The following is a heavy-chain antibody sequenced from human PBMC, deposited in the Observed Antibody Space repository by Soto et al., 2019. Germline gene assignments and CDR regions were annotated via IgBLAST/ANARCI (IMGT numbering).Heavy chain of an antibody. CDR2: IYYSGST. CDR3: ARGDYYGELEY. V-gene: IGHV4-61*01. J-gene: IGHJ4*02. D-gene: IGHD4-17*01. Sequence: SETLSLTCTVSGGSVSSCSYYWSWIRQPPGKGLECIGYIYYSGSTNYNPSLKSRVTISVDTSKNQFSLKLSSVTAADTAVYYCARGDYYGELEYWGQGTLVTVSS. CDR1: GGSVSSCSYY.